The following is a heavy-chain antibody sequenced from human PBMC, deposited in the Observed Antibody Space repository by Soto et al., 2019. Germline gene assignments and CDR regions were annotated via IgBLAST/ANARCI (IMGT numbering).Heavy chain of an antibody. Sequence: GGSLRLSCTASGFTSGDYAMSWFRQAPGKGLEWVGFIRSKAYGGTTEYAASVKGRFTISRDDSKSIAYLQMNSLKTEDTAVYYCTRDKDYTTDYWGQGTLVTVS. J-gene: IGHJ4*02. CDR2: IRSKAYGGTT. D-gene: IGHD4-4*01. CDR1: GFTSGDYA. V-gene: IGHV3-49*03. CDR3: TRDKDYTTDY.